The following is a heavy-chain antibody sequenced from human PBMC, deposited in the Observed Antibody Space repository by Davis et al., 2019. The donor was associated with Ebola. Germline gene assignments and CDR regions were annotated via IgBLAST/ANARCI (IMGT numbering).Heavy chain of an antibody. D-gene: IGHD3-3*01. V-gene: IGHV3-43*02. Sequence: GGSLRLSCAASGFTFDDYAMHWVRQAPGKGLEWVSLISGDGGSTYYADSVKGRFTISRDNSKNSLYLQMNSLRTEDTALYYCAKDEGKYYDFWSGYSLYWGQGTLVTVSS. CDR3: AKDEGKYYDFWSGYSLY. CDR1: GFTFDDYA. CDR2: ISGDGGST. J-gene: IGHJ4*02.